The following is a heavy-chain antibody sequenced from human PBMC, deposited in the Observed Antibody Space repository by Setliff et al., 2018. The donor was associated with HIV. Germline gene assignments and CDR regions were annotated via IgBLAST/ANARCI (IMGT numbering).Heavy chain of an antibody. J-gene: IGHJ6*03. Sequence: SETLSLTCTVSGGSISSSSYYWGWIRQPPGKGLEWIGTIYYSGSTYYNTSLKSRVTLSVDTSKNQFSLKLSSVTAADTGVYYCARHKDPPGSRWIFYYYYMDLWGGGTTVTVSS. CDR1: GGSISSSSYY. D-gene: IGHD6-13*01. CDR2: IYYSGST. V-gene: IGHV4-39*01. CDR3: ARHKDPPGSRWIFYYYYMDL.